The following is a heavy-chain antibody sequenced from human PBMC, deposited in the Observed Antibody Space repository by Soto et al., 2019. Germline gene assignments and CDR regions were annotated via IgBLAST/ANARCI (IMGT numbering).Heavy chain of an antibody. CDR2: ISYDGSNK. Sequence: GGSLRLSCAASGFTFSSYAMHWVRQAPGKGLEWVAVISYDGSNKYYADSVKGRFTISRDNSKNTLYLQMNSLRAEDTAVYYCAREAGPRYFDIWGQGTMVTVSS. J-gene: IGHJ3*02. CDR3: AREAGPRYFDI. D-gene: IGHD6-13*01. CDR1: GFTFSSYA. V-gene: IGHV3-30-3*01.